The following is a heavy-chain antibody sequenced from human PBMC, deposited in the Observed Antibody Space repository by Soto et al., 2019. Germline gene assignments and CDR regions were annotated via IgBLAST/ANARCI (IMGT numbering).Heavy chain of an antibody. CDR2: ISSSSSTI. D-gene: IGHD6-13*01. CDR1: GFTFSDYY. Sequence: PXGSLRLACAASGFTFSDYYMSWIRQAPGKGLEWVSYISSSSSTIYYAESVKGRSTISRDNAKNSLYLQMNSLRAEDTAVYYCASKQLVLGDGFDIWGQGTMVTVSS. V-gene: IGHV3-11*01. CDR3: ASKQLVLGDGFDI. J-gene: IGHJ3*02.